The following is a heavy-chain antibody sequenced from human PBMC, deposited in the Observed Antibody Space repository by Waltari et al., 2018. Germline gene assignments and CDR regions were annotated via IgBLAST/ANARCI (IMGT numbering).Heavy chain of an antibody. CDR1: GGTFSSYA. Sequence: QVQLVQSGAEVKKPGSSVQVSCKASGGTFSSYAISWVRQAPGQGLEWMGRVIPILGIANYAQKFQGRVTITADKSTSTAYMELSSLRSEDTAVYYCARDQCSGGSCYRTNYYYGMDVWGQGTTVTVSS. CDR3: ARDQCSGGSCYRTNYYYGMDV. V-gene: IGHV1-69*04. CDR2: VIPILGIA. J-gene: IGHJ6*02. D-gene: IGHD2-15*01.